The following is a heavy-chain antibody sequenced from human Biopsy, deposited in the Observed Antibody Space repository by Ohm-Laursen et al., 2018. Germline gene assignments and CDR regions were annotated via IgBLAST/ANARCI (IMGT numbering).Heavy chain of an antibody. CDR2: IYSSGGS. V-gene: IGHV4-4*07. Sequence: TLSLTCSVSGGSTNDYFWSWIRQPAGETLEWIGRIYSSGGSSYNPSLKSRISMSMDTSNNQFSPTLTSVTAADTAVYHCARTPGKAVAGRFLDLWGRGTLVTVSS. CDR3: ARTPGKAVAGRFLDL. CDR1: GGSTNDYF. J-gene: IGHJ2*01. D-gene: IGHD6-19*01.